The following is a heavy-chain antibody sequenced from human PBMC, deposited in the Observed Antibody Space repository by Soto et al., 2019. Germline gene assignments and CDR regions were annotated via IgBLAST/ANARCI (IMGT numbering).Heavy chain of an antibody. Sequence: GGGPKNSRKGSWYSLTRYLIGRGGPMPGKGLEWMGIIYPGDSDTRYSPSFQGQVTISADKSISTAYLQWSSLKASDTAMYYCARQEGDYGDYVDYWGQGTLVTVSS. V-gene: IGHV5-51*01. CDR3: ARQEGDYGDYVDY. CDR1: WYSLTRYL. CDR2: IYPGDSDT. J-gene: IGHJ4*02. D-gene: IGHD4-17*01.